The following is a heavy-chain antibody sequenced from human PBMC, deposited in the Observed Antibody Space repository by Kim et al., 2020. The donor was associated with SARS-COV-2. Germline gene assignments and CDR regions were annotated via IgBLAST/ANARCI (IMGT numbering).Heavy chain of an antibody. J-gene: IGHJ5*02. CDR1: GGSISSSSYY. CDR2: IYYSGST. CDR3: ASTKSRYYDIWTGDLPLFET. Sequence: SETLSLTCTVSGGSISSSSYYWGWIRQPPGKGLEWIGSIYYSGSTYYNPSLKSRVTISVDTSKNQFSLKRSSVTAADAAVYYCASTKSRYYDIWTGDLPLFETWGPGTLVTVSS. V-gene: IGHV4-39*01. D-gene: IGHD3-9*01.